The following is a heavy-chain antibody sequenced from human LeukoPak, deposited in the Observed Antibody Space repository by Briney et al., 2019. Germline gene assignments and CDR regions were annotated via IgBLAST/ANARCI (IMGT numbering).Heavy chain of an antibody. J-gene: IGHJ4*02. CDR2: LRNRRADS. V-gene: IGHV3-48*02. D-gene: IGHD3-9*01. CDR1: IFTLSTYD. CDR3: ARVGQYYDAVTGDYVHSTIDY. Sequence: GGSLTLSCAVSIFTLSTYDINWVRQPPGKRLEGLSLLRNRRADSYFAVCVKGRFTISRDNAKNSLYLQMNSLSDDDTAIYYCARVGQYYDAVTGDYVHSTIDYWGQGTLVSVSS.